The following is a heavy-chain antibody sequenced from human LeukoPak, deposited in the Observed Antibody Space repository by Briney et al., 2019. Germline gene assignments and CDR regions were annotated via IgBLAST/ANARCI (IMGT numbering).Heavy chain of an antibody. D-gene: IGHD6-13*01. J-gene: IGHJ4*02. CDR1: GGSFSGYY. V-gene: IGHV4-34*01. Sequence: SETLSLTCAVYGGSFSGYYWSWIRQPPGKGLEWIGEINHSGSTNYNPSLKSRVTISVDTSKNQFSLELSSVTAADTAVYYRARGIAPDYWGQGTLVTVSS. CDR2: INHSGST. CDR3: ARGIAPDY.